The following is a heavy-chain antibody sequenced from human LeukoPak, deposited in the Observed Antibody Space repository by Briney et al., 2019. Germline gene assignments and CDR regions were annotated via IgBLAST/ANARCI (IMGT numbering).Heavy chain of an antibody. CDR2: ISGSGDHT. CDR1: RFAFSNYA. V-gene: IGHV3-23*01. CDR3: AKHGFSSGWPQVPSDH. Sequence: PGGSLRLSCTASRFAFSNYALSWVRQAPGKGLEWVSAISGSGDHTYYADSVKGRFTISRDNSKNTLYLQMISLRAEDTAVYYCAKHGFSSGWPQVPSDHWGQGTLVTVS. D-gene: IGHD6-19*01. J-gene: IGHJ4*02.